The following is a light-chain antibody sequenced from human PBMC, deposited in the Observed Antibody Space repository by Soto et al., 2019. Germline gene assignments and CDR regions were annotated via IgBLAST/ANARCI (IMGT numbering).Light chain of an antibody. CDR2: GAS. CDR1: QTVIKNY. J-gene: IGKJ2*01. Sequence: ESVLTQSPGTLYLSPGERATLSCRASQTVIKNYLAWYQRKPGQAPRLLIYGASNRATGIPDRFSGDGSGTDFTLTINRLEAEDSALYYCQKYDTSPYTFGQGTKLEIK. V-gene: IGKV3-20*01. CDR3: QKYDTSPYT.